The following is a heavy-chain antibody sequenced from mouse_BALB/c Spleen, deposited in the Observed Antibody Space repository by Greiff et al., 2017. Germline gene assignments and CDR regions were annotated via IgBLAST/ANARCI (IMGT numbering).Heavy chain of an antibody. CDR3: TRSNWDGDAMDY. J-gene: IGHJ4*01. CDR2: IYPGDGST. CDR1: GYTFTSYD. Sequence: SGPELVKPGALVKISCKASGYTFTSYDINWVKQRPGQGLEWIGWIYPGDGSTKYNEKFKGKATLTVDTSSSTAYMQLSSLTSEDSEVYYCTRSNWDGDAMDYWGQGTSVTVSS. V-gene: IGHV1-85*01. D-gene: IGHD4-1*01.